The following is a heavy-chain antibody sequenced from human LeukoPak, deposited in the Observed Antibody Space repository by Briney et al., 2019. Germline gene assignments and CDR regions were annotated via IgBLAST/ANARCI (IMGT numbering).Heavy chain of an antibody. CDR1: GFTFSSYG. J-gene: IGHJ4*02. CDR3: ASFGAYSSGWLPDY. D-gene: IGHD6-19*01. V-gene: IGHV3-33*01. CDR2: IWYDGSNK. Sequence: GRSLRLSCAASGFTFSSYGMHWVRQAPGKGLEWVAVIWYDGSNKYYADSVKGRFTISRDNSKNTLYLQMNSLRAEDTAVYYCASFGAYSSGWLPDYWGQGTLVTISS.